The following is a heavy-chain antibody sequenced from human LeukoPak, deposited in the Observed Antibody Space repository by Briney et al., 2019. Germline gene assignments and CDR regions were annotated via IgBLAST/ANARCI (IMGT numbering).Heavy chain of an antibody. CDR1: GFTFSSYA. Sequence: PGASLRLSCAASGFTFSSYAMSWVRQAPGKGLEWVANIKQDGSEKYYVDSVKGRFTISRDNAKNSLYLQMNSLRAEDTAVYYCARSETTYYYDSSVYFYYYYGMDVWGQGTTVTVSS. D-gene: IGHD3-22*01. CDR3: ARSETTYYYDSSVYFYYYYGMDV. CDR2: IKQDGSEK. V-gene: IGHV3-7*01. J-gene: IGHJ6*02.